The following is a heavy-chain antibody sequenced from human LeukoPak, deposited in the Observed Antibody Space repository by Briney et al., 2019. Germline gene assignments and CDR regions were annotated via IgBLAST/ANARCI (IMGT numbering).Heavy chain of an antibody. Sequence: SETLSLTCTVSGGSISSSSHYWGWIRQPPGKGLEWIGSIYYSGSTYYNPSLKSRVTISVDTSKNQFSLKLSSVTAADTAVYYCATDYYDSSGYYPGDAFDIWGQGTMVTVSS. CDR1: GGSISSSSHY. CDR2: IYYSGST. D-gene: IGHD3-22*01. V-gene: IGHV4-39*01. J-gene: IGHJ3*02. CDR3: ATDYYDSSGYYPGDAFDI.